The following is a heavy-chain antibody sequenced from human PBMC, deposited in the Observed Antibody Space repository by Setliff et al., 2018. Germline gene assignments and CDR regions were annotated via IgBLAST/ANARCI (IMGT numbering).Heavy chain of an antibody. Sequence: SETLSLTCAVYGGSFSGYYWSWIRQPPGKGLEWIGEINHSGSTNYNPSLKSRVTISADTSKIQFSLKLSSVTAADTAVYYCATKDYDTSGYYRPFGFWGQGTLVTVSS. V-gene: IGHV4-34*01. D-gene: IGHD3-22*01. CDR1: GGSFSGYY. J-gene: IGHJ4*01. CDR2: INHSGST. CDR3: ATKDYDTSGYYRPFGF.